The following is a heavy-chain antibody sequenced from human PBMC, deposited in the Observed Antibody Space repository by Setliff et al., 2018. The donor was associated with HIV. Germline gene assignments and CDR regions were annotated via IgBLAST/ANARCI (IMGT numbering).Heavy chain of an antibody. J-gene: IGHJ6*03. Sequence: ASVKVSCKASGGTFSGYAISWVRQAPGQGLELMGGIIPIFGTANYAQKFQGRVTITADESTSTAYMELSSLRSEDTAVYYCARGEKRFLEWLPLDYYYYYYMDVWGKGTMVTVSS. CDR1: GGTFSGYA. V-gene: IGHV1-69*13. D-gene: IGHD3-3*01. CDR2: IIPIFGTA. CDR3: ARGEKRFLEWLPLDYYYYYYMDV.